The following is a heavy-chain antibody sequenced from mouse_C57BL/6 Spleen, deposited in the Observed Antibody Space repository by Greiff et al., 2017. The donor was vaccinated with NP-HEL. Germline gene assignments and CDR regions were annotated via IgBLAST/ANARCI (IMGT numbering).Heavy chain of an antibody. CDR1: GYTFTEYT. CDR2: FYPGSGSI. Sequence: VQLQQSGAELVKPGASVKLSCKASGYTFTEYTIHWVKQRSGQGLEWIGWFYPGSGSIKYNEKFKDKATLTADKSSSTVYMELSRLTSEDSAVYFCARHERDYYGSSYGAWFAYWGQGTLVTVSA. J-gene: IGHJ3*01. CDR3: ARHERDYYGSSYGAWFAY. D-gene: IGHD1-1*01. V-gene: IGHV1-62-2*01.